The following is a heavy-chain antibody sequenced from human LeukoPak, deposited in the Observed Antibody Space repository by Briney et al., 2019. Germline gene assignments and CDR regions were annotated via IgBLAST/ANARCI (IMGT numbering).Heavy chain of an antibody. CDR2: ISTSISYI. CDR3: ARAIFSSGWYLVDY. Sequence: GGSLRLSCAASGFAFNSYSVNWVRQAPGKGLEWVSSISTSISYIYYADSVKGRFTISRDNAKNSLYLQMSSLRAEDTAVYYCARAIFSSGWYLVDYWGQGTLVTVSS. CDR1: GFAFNSYS. J-gene: IGHJ4*02. D-gene: IGHD6-19*01. V-gene: IGHV3-21*01.